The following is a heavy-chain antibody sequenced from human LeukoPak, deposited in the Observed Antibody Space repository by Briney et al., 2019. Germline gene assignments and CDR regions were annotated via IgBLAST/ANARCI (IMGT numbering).Heavy chain of an antibody. V-gene: IGHV4-59*08. D-gene: IGHD3-22*01. Sequence: PSETLSLTCTVSGGSISSYYWSWIRQPPGKGLEWIGYIYYSGSTNYNPSLKSRVTISVDTSKNQFSLTLSSVTAADTAVYYCAKRNAENYDSSGYPLYYFDYWGQGILSPSPQ. J-gene: IGHJ4*02. CDR3: AKRNAENYDSSGYPLYYFDY. CDR1: GGSISSYY. CDR2: IYYSGST.